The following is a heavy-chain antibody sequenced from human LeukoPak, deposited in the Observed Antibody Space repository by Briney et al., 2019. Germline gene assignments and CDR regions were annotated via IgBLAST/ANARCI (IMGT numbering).Heavy chain of an antibody. J-gene: IGHJ4*02. CDR3: ARGFSVVTSNWYEGY. V-gene: IGHV1-18*01. Sequence: ASVKVSCKASGYIFTSYGISWVRQAPGQGLEWMGWISPYNGKTNFAQKFQGRVTMTTDTSTTTAYMELRSLRSDDTAVYYCARGFSVVTSNWYEGYWGQGTLVTVSS. D-gene: IGHD1-1*01. CDR1: GYIFTSYG. CDR2: ISPYNGKT.